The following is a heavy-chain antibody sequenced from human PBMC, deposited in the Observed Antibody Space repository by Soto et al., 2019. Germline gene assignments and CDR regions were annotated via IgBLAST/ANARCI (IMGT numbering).Heavy chain of an antibody. CDR2: MNPNSGNT. CDR1: GYTFTSYD. Sequence: GASVKVSCKASGYTFTSYDINWVRQATGQGLEWMGWMNPNSGNTGYAQKFQGRVTMTRNTSISTAYMELSSLRSEDTAVYYCARVNVREYYDFWSGYSYYYYYMDVWGKGTTVTVSS. J-gene: IGHJ6*03. V-gene: IGHV1-8*01. CDR3: ARVNVREYYDFWSGYSYYYYYMDV. D-gene: IGHD3-3*01.